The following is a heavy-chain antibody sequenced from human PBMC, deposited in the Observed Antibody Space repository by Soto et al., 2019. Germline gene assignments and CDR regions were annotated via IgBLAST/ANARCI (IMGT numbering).Heavy chain of an antibody. Sequence: PSETLSLTCTVSGSSISPFYWSWIRQPPGKGLEWIGYIYYTGSTKYNPSLKSRVTLSLGTSRNQLSLKLSSVTAADTAVYYCTRVGGYYGDYPNFDYWGPGTQV. CDR2: IYYTGST. CDR1: GSSISPFY. CDR3: TRVGGYYGDYPNFDY. D-gene: IGHD4-17*01. V-gene: IGHV4-59*01. J-gene: IGHJ4*02.